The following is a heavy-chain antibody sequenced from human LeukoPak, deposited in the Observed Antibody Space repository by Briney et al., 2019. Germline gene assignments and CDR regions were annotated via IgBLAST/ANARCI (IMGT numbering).Heavy chain of an antibody. Sequence: SVKVSCKASGGTFGSYSISWVRQAPGQGLEWMGGIIPIFRTTHYAHKFQGRVTIVADASTSTASMELSRLRSEDTAVYYCARGTWFGELGKYYFDYWGQGTLVTVSS. CDR1: GGTFGSYS. D-gene: IGHD3-10*01. J-gene: IGHJ4*02. V-gene: IGHV1-69*01. CDR3: ARGTWFGELGKYYFDY. CDR2: IIPIFRTT.